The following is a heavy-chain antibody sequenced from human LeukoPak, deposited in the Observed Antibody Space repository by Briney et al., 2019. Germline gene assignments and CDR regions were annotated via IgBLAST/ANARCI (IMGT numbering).Heavy chain of an antibody. D-gene: IGHD3-3*01. CDR3: ARDQYYDFWSGYPLTR. V-gene: IGHV3-74*01. Sequence: GGSLRLSCTASGFTFSTYWMHWVRQAPGKGLLWVSRMNSDGTTRDYADSVKGRFTVSRDNAKNTLYLQMNSLRAEDTAVYYCARDQYYDFWSGYPLTRWGQGTLVTVSS. CDR1: GFTFSTYW. CDR2: MNSDGTTR. J-gene: IGHJ4*02.